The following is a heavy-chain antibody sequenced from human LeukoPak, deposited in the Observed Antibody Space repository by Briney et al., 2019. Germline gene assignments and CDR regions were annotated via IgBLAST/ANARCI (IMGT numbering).Heavy chain of an antibody. CDR1: GGSFSGYY. V-gene: IGHV4-34*01. CDR2: INHSGST. D-gene: IGHD5-24*01. J-gene: IGHJ5*02. Sequence: SETLSLTCAVYGGSFSGYYWSWTRQPPGKGLEWIGEINHSGSTNYNPSLKSRVTISVDTSKNQFSLKLSSVTAADTAVYYCARGRQRNWFDPWGQGTLVTVSS. CDR3: ARGRQRNWFDP.